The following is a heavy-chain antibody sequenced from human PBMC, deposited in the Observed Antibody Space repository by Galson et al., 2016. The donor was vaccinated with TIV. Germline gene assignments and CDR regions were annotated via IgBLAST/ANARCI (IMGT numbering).Heavy chain of an antibody. D-gene: IGHD1-1*01. J-gene: IGHJ6*02. Sequence: SLRLSCAASGFSFSTYSMNWVRQAPGKGLEWVSYISETSSYTYYADSVKGRFTISRDNAKNSLYLQMNSLRAEDTAVYYCVRDSHRTARTPGMDVWGQGTTVTVSS. CDR2: ISETSSYT. CDR1: GFSFSTYS. V-gene: IGHV3-21*01. CDR3: VRDSHRTARTPGMDV.